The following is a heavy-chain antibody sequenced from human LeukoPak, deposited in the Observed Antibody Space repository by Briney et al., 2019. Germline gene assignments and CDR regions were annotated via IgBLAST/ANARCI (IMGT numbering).Heavy chain of an antibody. Sequence: GGSLRLSCAASRFTFSAYAMNWVRQAPGKGLEWVSAISRNGETTYYADSVKGRFTISRDNSKNTLHLQMNSLRAEDTAVYYCAKDYNWGTYWGQGALVTVSS. CDR3: AKDYNWGTY. CDR2: ISRNGETT. CDR1: RFTFSAYA. V-gene: IGHV3-23*01. J-gene: IGHJ4*02. D-gene: IGHD7-27*01.